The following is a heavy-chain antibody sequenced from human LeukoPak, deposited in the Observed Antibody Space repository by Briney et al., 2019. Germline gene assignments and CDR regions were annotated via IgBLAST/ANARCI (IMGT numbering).Heavy chain of an antibody. V-gene: IGHV3-74*01. J-gene: IGHJ4*02. D-gene: IGHD6-6*01. CDR1: GFTFSNYW. CDR3: ARDRIAARALDY. CDR2: IDTDGSST. Sequence: GGSLRLSCAASGFTFSNYWMHWVRQAPGKGLVWVARIDTDGSSTSYADSVKGRFTISRDNAKNTLYLQMNSLRAEDTAVYYCARDRIAARALDYWGQGTLVTVSS.